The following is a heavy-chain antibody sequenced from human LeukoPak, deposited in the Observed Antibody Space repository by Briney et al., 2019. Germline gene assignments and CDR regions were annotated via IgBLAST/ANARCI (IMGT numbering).Heavy chain of an antibody. D-gene: IGHD1-1*01. Sequence: SETLSLTCTVSGGSISSGDYYWSWIRQPPGKGLEWIGYIYYSGSTNYNPSLKSRVTMSVDTSKNQFSLKLSSVTAADTAVYYCAGAPTGTGNFHHWGQGTLVTVSS. J-gene: IGHJ1*01. V-gene: IGHV4-61*08. CDR1: GGSISSGDYY. CDR3: AGAPTGTGNFHH. CDR2: IYYSGST.